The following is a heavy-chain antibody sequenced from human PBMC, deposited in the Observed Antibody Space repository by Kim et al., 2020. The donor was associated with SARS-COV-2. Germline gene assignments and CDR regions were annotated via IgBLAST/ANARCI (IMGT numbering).Heavy chain of an antibody. V-gene: IGHV1-46*01. CDR3: AREMTTVTWYFEL. D-gene: IGHD4-17*01. Sequence: YAQKLQGRVTMSRDTSTSTVYMELSSLRSEDTAVYYCAREMTTVTWYFELWGRGTLVTVSS. J-gene: IGHJ2*01.